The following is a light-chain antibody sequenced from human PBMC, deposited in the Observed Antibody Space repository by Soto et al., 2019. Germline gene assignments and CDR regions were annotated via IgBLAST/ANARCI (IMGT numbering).Light chain of an antibody. CDR1: SSDVGDYNY. J-gene: IGLJ1*01. CDR3: SSYTSSSTPYV. CDR2: DVS. V-gene: IGLV2-14*03. Sequence: QSALTQPASVSRTPGQSITISCTRTSSDVGDYNYVYWYQQHPGKAPKLMIYDVSNRPSGVSNRFSGSKSGNTASLTISGLQAEDEADYFCSSYTSSSTPYVFGTGTKLTVL.